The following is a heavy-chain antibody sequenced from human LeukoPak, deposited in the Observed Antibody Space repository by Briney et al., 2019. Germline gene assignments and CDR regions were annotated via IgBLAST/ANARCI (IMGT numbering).Heavy chain of an antibody. CDR2: ISARDGRT. J-gene: IGHJ4*02. D-gene: IGHD3-22*01. Sequence: GGSLRLSCAASGFTFSNYAMSWVRQAPGKGLQWVSTISARDGRTYYADSVKGRFTISRDNSKNTLSLQMNSLRAEDTAVYYCAKVSGYYFDSGGYYYFDYWGQGTLVTVSS. CDR3: AKVSGYYFDSGGYYYFDY. V-gene: IGHV3-23*01. CDR1: GFTFSNYA.